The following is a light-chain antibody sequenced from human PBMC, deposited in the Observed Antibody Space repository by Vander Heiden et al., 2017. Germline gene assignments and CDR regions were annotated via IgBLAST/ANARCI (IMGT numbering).Light chain of an antibody. CDR2: EVT. Sequence: QSALTQPPSASGSPGQSVTISCPGTGSDVGGDNFVSWYQHHPPKAPKLIIYEVTKRPSGVPDRFSGSKSGNTASLTVSGLQAEDEADYYCSSYAGNNNLVFGGGTKLTVL. V-gene: IGLV2-8*01. CDR1: GSDVGGDNF. J-gene: IGLJ3*02. CDR3: SSYAGNNNLV.